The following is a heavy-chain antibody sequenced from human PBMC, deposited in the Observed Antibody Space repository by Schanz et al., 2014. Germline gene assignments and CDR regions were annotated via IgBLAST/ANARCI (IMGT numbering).Heavy chain of an antibody. CDR1: GYTFTNYA. CDR2: INTNTGNP. D-gene: IGHD3-10*01. Sequence: QVQLVQSGSELKKPGASVKVSCKASGYTFTNYAINWVRQAPGQGLEWMGWINTNTGNPTYAQDFTGRFLFSLDTSVNTAYLQISSLEADATAVYYCARRGIRGVFSSFDYWGLGTLVTVSS. CDR3: ARRGIRGVFSSFDY. J-gene: IGHJ4*02. V-gene: IGHV7-4-1*02.